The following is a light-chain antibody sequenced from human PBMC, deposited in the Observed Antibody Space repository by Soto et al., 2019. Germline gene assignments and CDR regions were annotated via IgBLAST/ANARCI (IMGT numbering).Light chain of an antibody. J-gene: IGKJ1*01. CDR3: QHYNSYSEA. V-gene: IGKV1-5*01. CDR2: GAT. Sequence: DIQMTQSPPTLPASAGDRVTITCRASQDISRWLAWYQQKPGKAPKIMIYGATSLESGVPSRFSGSGSGTEFTLTISSLQPDDFATYYCQHYNSYSEAFGQGTKVDIK. CDR1: QDISRW.